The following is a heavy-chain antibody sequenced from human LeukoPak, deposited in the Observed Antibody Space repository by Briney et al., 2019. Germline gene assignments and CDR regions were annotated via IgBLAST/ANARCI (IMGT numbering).Heavy chain of an antibody. Sequence: SETLSLTCTVSGGSISSYYWSCIRQPPGKGLEWIGYIYYSGSTNYNPSLKSRVTISVDTSKNQFSLKLSSVTAADTAVYYCARDTSGHCSGGSCYSFDIWGQGTMVTVSS. V-gene: IGHV4-59*01. CDR1: GGSISSYY. J-gene: IGHJ3*02. CDR3: ARDTSGHCSGGSCYSFDI. CDR2: IYYSGST. D-gene: IGHD2-15*01.